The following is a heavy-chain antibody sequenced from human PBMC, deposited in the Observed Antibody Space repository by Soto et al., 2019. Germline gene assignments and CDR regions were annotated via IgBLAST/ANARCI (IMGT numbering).Heavy chain of an antibody. D-gene: IGHD2-21*02. CDR1: GDTFTDYY. J-gene: IGHJ4*02. V-gene: IGHV1-46*01. CDR3: ASGGHVVVVTAALDY. CDR2: VNPSGGHT. Sequence: QVQLMQSGAEVKKPGASVKVSCKASGDTFTDYYIHWVRQAPGQGLEWMGTVNPSGGHTTYAQHFLGRVTITRAPSTRALSMELTRLTSEDTAVYYCASGGHVVVVTAALDYWAQGALVTFSS.